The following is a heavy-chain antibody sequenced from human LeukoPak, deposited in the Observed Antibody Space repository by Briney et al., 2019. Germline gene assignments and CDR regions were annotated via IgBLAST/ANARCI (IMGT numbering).Heavy chain of an antibody. CDR2: IYSGVNT. V-gene: IGHV3-66*01. J-gene: IGHJ5*02. D-gene: IGHD6-13*01. Sequence: PGGSLRLSCAASGFSVNTHYMSWVRQAPGRGLEWVSLIYSGVNTYYADSVQARFTISTDNSKNTLYLQMNSLRAEDTAVYYCARDDPYSSSWHHWGQGTLVTVSS. CDR3: ARDDPYSSSWHH. CDR1: GFSVNTHY.